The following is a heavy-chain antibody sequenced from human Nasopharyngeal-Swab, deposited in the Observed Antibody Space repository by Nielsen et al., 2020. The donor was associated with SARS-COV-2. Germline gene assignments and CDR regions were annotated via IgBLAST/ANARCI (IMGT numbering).Heavy chain of an antibody. CDR2: ISSSGSTI. Sequence: GGSLRLSYAASGFTFSSYEMNWVRQAPGKGLEWVSYISSSGSTIYYADSVKGRFTISRDNARNSLYLQMNSLRDEDTAVYYCAREVAGMDHWGQGTLVTVSS. D-gene: IGHD6-19*01. V-gene: IGHV3-48*03. J-gene: IGHJ4*02. CDR3: AREVAGMDH. CDR1: GFTFSSYE.